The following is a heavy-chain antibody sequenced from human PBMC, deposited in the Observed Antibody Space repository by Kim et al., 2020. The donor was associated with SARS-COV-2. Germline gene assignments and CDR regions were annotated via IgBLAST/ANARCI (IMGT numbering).Heavy chain of an antibody. CDR3: ARDPPLLWFGELFDAFDI. CDR2: IKQDGSEK. D-gene: IGHD3-10*01. Sequence: GGSLRLSCAASGFTFSSYWMSWVRQAPGKGLEWVANIKQDGSEKYYVDSVKGRFTIFRDNAKNSLYLQMNSLRAEDTAVYYCARDPPLLWFGELFDAFDIWGQGTMVTVSS. J-gene: IGHJ3*02. CDR1: GFTFSSYW. V-gene: IGHV3-7*03.